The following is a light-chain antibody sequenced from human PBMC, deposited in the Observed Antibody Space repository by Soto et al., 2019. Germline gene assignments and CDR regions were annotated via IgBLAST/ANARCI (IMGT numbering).Light chain of an antibody. V-gene: IGKV3-15*01. CDR2: GAS. Sequence: EIVMTQSPATLSVSPGGRATLSCRASQSVSSTLAWYQQKPGQAPRLLIYGASTRATGFPPRFSGSGSGTEFTLTISSLQYEDFAVYYCQQYKNWPLTFGGGTRVEIK. CDR1: QSVSST. J-gene: IGKJ4*01. CDR3: QQYKNWPLT.